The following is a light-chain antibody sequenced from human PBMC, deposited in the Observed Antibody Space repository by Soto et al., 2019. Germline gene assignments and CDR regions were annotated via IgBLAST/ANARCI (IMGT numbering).Light chain of an antibody. V-gene: IGKV1-39*01. Sequence: DIQMTRSPSSLSASVEDRVIITCRASQSISNHLNWYQQKPGKAPKLLIFAASSLQSGVPSRFSGSGSGTDFTLTISCLQSEDFATYYCQQYYSYPLITFGQGTRLEIK. CDR2: AAS. CDR3: QQYYSYPLIT. CDR1: QSISNH. J-gene: IGKJ5*01.